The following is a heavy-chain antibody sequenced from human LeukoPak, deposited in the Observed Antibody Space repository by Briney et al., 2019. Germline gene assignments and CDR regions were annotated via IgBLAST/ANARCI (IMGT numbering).Heavy chain of an antibody. J-gene: IGHJ4*02. V-gene: IGHV4-59*08. CDR2: IYYSGSP. Sequence: SETLSLTCTVAGGSISNYDWNWIRQPPGKGPEWSGYIYYSGSPNYNPSLKSRVTISVDPSKSQFSLKLSSVTAADTAVYYCARHTTRGTSGWYRVFDYWGQGTLVTVSS. CDR3: ARHTTRGTSGWYRVFDY. D-gene: IGHD6-19*01. CDR1: GGSISNYD.